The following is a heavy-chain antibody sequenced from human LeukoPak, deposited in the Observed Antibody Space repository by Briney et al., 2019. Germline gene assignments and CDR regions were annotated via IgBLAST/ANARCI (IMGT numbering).Heavy chain of an antibody. D-gene: IGHD3-10*01. CDR3: ARETHYYASESYNNPFDP. Sequence: PSDTLSLTCAVYGGSFSAYYWSWIRQPPGKGLEWIGEINHSGTTNYNPSLKSRVTISVETSKKQFSLKLSSVTAADTAVYYCARETHYYASESYNNPFDPWGQGTLVTVSA. J-gene: IGHJ5*02. V-gene: IGHV4-34*01. CDR1: GGSFSAYY. CDR2: INHSGTT.